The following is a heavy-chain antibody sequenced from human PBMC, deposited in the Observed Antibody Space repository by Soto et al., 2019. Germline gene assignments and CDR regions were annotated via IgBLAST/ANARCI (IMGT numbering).Heavy chain of an antibody. CDR3: ARGDDYYYGMDV. CDR1: GDSVSRKNVA. Sequence: SQTLSLTCAISGDSVSRKNVAWNWIRQSPSRGLEWLGRTYYTSKWYNNYAVSVKSRISINPDTSKNQFSLQLNSVTPEDTAVYYCARGDDYYYGMDVWGQGTTVTVSS. CDR2: TYYTSKWYN. V-gene: IGHV6-1*01. J-gene: IGHJ6*02.